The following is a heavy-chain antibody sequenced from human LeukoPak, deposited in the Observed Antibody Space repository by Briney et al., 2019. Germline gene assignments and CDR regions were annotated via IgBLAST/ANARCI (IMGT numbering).Heavy chain of an antibody. J-gene: IGHJ6*02. V-gene: IGHV1-69*04. CDR1: GGTFINYA. CDR3: ARWGIVVVPALGMDV. CDR2: IIAILGIA. D-gene: IGHD2-2*01. Sequence: GASVTVSFKASGGTFINYAISWVRQAPGQGREWMGGIIAILGIANYAQKFQGRVTITADKSTSTAYMELSSLRSEDTAVYYCARWGIVVVPALGMDVWGQGTTVTVSS.